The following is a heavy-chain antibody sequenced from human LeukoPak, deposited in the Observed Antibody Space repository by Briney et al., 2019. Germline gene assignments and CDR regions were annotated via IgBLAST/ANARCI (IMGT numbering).Heavy chain of an antibody. V-gene: IGHV3-48*01. CDR2: ISSKGDSI. CDR1: GFTLSGYN. D-gene: IGHD4-17*01. Sequence: QSGGSLRLSCAASGFTLSGYNMIWFRQAPGKGLEWVSYISSKGDSIYYADSVKGRFTISRVNARNSLYLQMDSLRVEDTAVYYCAADDYGDSAGSVNWGQGTLVTVS. CDR3: AADDYGDSAGSVN. J-gene: IGHJ4*02.